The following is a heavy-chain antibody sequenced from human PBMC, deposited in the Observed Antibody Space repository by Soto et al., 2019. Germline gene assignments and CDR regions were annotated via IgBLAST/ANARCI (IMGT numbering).Heavy chain of an antibody. CDR3: ARGHSTSGEDS. CDR1: GASFSGYY. V-gene: IGHV4-34*01. D-gene: IGHD6-6*01. CDR2: IHHSGST. J-gene: IGHJ4*02. Sequence: SETLSLTCSVYGASFSGYYWSWIRQSPGKGLEWIGEIHHSGSTHYNPSLKSRLTFSIDESQSQFYMMLTSVTAADTALYFCARGHSTSGEDSWGQGSLVTV.